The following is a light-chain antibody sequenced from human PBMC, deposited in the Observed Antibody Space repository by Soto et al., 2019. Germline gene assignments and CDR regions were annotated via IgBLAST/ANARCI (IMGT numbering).Light chain of an antibody. Sequence: EIVLTQSPGTLSLSPGERATLSCRASQSVSSTFLAWYRHKPGQAPRLLIYGTSSRATGIPDRFSGSGSGTDFSLTISRLEPEDFAVYYCQQYTSLPFTFGPGTKVDIK. V-gene: IGKV3-20*01. CDR3: QQYTSLPFT. CDR2: GTS. J-gene: IGKJ3*01. CDR1: QSVSSTF.